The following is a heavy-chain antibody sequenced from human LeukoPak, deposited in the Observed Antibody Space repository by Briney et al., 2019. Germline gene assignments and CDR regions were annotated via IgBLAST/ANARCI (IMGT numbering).Heavy chain of an antibody. D-gene: IGHD2-2*01. CDR2: INPNSGGT. V-gene: IGHV1-2*04. CDR3: ARDYCSSTSCLFDY. CDR1: GYTFTGYY. Sequence: ASVKVSCKASGYTFTGYYMHWVRQAPGQGLEWMGWINPNSGGTNYAQKFQGWVTMTRDTSISTAYMELSRLRSDDTAVYYCARDYCSSTSCLFDYWGQGTLVTVSS. J-gene: IGHJ4*02.